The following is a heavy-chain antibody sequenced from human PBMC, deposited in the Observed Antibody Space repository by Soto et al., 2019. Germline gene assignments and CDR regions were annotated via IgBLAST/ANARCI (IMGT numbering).Heavy chain of an antibody. CDR1: GFTFSSYG. CDR3: ARDERGTGTTGDTYYYYYGMDV. J-gene: IGHJ6*02. Sequence: QVQLVESGGGVVQPGRSLRLSCAASGFTFSSYGMHWVRQAPGKGLEWVAVIWYDGSNKYYADSVKGRFTISRDNSKNTLYLQMNSLRAEDTAVYYCARDERGTGTTGDTYYYYYGMDVWGQGTTVTVSS. V-gene: IGHV3-33*01. D-gene: IGHD1-1*01. CDR2: IWYDGSNK.